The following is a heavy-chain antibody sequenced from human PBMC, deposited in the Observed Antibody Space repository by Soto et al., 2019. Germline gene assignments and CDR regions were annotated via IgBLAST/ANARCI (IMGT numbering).Heavy chain of an antibody. CDR1: GFTFSSYG. Sequence: LRLSCAASGFTFSSYGMHWVRQAPGKGLEWVAVISYDGSNKYYADSVKGRFTISRDNSKNTLYLQMNSLRAEDTAVYYCAKDSSSSWWGDYYYGMDVWGQGTTVTVSS. CDR3: AKDSSSSWWGDYYYGMDV. CDR2: ISYDGSNK. D-gene: IGHD6-13*01. V-gene: IGHV3-30*18. J-gene: IGHJ6*02.